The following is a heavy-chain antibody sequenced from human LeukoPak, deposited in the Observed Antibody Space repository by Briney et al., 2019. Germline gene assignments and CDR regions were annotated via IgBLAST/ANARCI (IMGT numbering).Heavy chain of an antibody. CDR1: GDSVSSNSAA. Sequence: SQTLSLTCAISGDSVSSNSAAWHWIRQSPSRGLEWLGRTYYRSNCYTDFALSVKSRITINPDTSKNQFSLQLNSVTPDDTAVYYCVRDVTGFDYWGQGTLVAVSS. CDR3: VRDVTGFDY. D-gene: IGHD1-1*01. CDR2: TYYRSNCYT. J-gene: IGHJ4*02. V-gene: IGHV6-1*01.